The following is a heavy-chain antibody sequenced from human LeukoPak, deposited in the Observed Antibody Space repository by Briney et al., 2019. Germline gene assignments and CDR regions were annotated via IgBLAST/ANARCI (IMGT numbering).Heavy chain of an antibody. D-gene: IGHD6-6*01. CDR2: ISSSSSYI. CDR1: GFTFSSYS. CDR3: ASSPLRDSSSMLYYYYMDV. Sequence: GGSLRLSCAASGFTFSSYSMNWVRQAPGKGLEWVSSISSSSSYIYYADSVKGRFTISRDNAKNSLYLQMNSLRAEDTAVYYCASSPLRDSSSMLYYYYMDVWGKGTTVTVSS. J-gene: IGHJ6*03. V-gene: IGHV3-21*01.